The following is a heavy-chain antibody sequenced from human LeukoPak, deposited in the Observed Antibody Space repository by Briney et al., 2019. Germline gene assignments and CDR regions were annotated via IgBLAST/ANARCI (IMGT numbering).Heavy chain of an antibody. CDR3: AKSRPFGSSSWYGD. CDR1: GFAFSSYA. Sequence: GGSLRLSCAASGFAFSSYAMSWVRQAPGKGLEWVSAISGSGGSTYYADSVKGRFTISRDNSKNTLYLQMNSLRAEDTAVYYCAKSRPFGSSSWYGDWGQGTLVTVSS. V-gene: IGHV3-23*01. CDR2: ISGSGGST. D-gene: IGHD6-13*01. J-gene: IGHJ4*02.